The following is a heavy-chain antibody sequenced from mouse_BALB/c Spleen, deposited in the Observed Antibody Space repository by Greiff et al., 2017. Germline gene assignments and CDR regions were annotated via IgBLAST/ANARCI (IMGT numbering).Heavy chain of an antibody. Sequence: EVQRVESGGGLVQPGGSRKLSCAASGFTFSSFGMHWVRQAPEKGLEWVAYISSGSSTIYYADTVKGRFTISRDNPKNTLFLQMTSLRSEDTAMYYCARRPYGSSLYAMDYWGQGTSVTVSA. V-gene: IGHV5-17*02. J-gene: IGHJ4*01. CDR3: ARRPYGSSLYAMDY. CDR1: GFTFSSFG. CDR2: ISSGSSTI. D-gene: IGHD1-1*01.